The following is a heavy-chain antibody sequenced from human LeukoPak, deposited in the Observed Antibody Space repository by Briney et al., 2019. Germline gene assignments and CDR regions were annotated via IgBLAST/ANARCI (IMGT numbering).Heavy chain of an antibody. CDR2: ISDDGSYT. J-gene: IGHJ4*02. Sequence: GGSLRLSCAASGFSFSSHWVHWVRQAPGKGLVWVSRISDDGSYTSNVDSVKGRFTISRDNVSNMLYLHMNSLRAEDTAVYYCASFGISWRSSYWGQGTLVTVSS. CDR1: GFSFSSHW. D-gene: IGHD2-21*01. CDR3: ASFGISWRSSY. V-gene: IGHV3-74*01.